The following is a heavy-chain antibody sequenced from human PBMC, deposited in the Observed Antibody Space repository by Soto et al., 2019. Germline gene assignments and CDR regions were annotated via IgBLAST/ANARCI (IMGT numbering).Heavy chain of an antibody. Sequence: GGSLRLSCAASGFTFSSYWMSWFRQAPGKGLECEANIKQDGSEKYYVDSVKGRFTISRDNAKNSLYLQMTSLRAEDTAVYYCARNSRGSYYPFDYFGQGTLVTVSS. CDR1: GFTFSSYW. J-gene: IGHJ4*02. V-gene: IGHV3-7*03. CDR3: ARNSRGSYYPFDY. CDR2: IKQDGSEK. D-gene: IGHD1-26*01.